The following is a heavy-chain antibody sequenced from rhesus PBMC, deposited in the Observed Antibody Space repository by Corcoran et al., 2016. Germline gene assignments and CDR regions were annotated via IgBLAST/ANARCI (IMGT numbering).Heavy chain of an antibody. V-gene: IGHV4-65*01. D-gene: IGHD3-9*01. J-gene: IGHJ4*01. CDR3: ARASYEDDYGYYYTDFDY. CDR1: GGSISSSNW. Sequence: QVQLQESGPGLVKPSETLSLTCAVSGGSISSSNWWSWIRQPPGKGLEWIGYISVSSGSTYYNPSLKSRVTISTDTSKNQFSLKLSSVTAADTAVYYCARASYEDDYGYYYTDFDYWGQGVLVTVSS. CDR2: ISVSSGST.